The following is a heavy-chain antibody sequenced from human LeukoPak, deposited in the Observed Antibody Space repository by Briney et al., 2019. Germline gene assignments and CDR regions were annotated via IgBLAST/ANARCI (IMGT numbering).Heavy chain of an antibody. CDR2: ICTSGST. CDR3: AREKVVSYYFDY. J-gene: IGHJ4*02. Sequence: SETLSLTCTVSGGSISSGSYYWSWIRQPAGKGLEWIGRICTSGSTNYNPSLKSRVTISVDTSKNQFSLKLSSVTAADTAVYYCAREKVVSYYFDYWGQGTLVTVSS. V-gene: IGHV4-61*02. D-gene: IGHD3-22*01. CDR1: GGSISSGSYY.